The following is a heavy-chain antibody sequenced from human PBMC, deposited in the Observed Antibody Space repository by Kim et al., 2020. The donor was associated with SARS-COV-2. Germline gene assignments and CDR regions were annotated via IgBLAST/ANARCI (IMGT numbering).Heavy chain of an antibody. J-gene: IGHJ6*02. Sequence: SVKVSCKASGGTFSSYAISWVRQAPGQGLEWMGGIIPIFGTANYAQKFQGRVTITADESTSTAYMELSSLRSEDTAVYYCTISGNVVPAADYYYYGMDVWGQGTTVTVSS. CDR2: IIPIFGTA. V-gene: IGHV1-69*13. D-gene: IGHD2-2*01. CDR3: TISGNVVPAADYYYYGMDV. CDR1: GGTFSSYA.